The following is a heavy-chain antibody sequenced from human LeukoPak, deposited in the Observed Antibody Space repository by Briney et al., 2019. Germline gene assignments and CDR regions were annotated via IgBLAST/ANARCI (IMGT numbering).Heavy chain of an antibody. CDR1: GGSISSYY. CDR3: AREDILTGIDY. V-gene: IGHV4-59*01. D-gene: IGHD3-9*01. J-gene: IGHJ4*02. CDR2: IYYSGST. Sequence: SETLSLTCTVSGGSISSYYWSWIRQPPGKGLEWIGYIYYSGSTNYNPSLRSRVTISVDTSKNQFSLKLSSVTAADTAVYYCAREDILTGIDYWGQGTLATVSS.